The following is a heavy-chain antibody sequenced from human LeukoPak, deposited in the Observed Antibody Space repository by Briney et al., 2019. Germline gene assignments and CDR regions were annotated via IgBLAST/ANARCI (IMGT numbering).Heavy chain of an antibody. Sequence: SGGSLRLSCAASGFTFSSYEMNWVRQAPGKGLEWVSAITDSGSITYYADSVKGRFTISRDNSKNTLYLQMNSLRAEDTAVYYCAKLGDILTGYPYYFDYWGQGTLVTVSS. D-gene: IGHD3-9*01. CDR3: AKLGDILTGYPYYFDY. V-gene: IGHV3-23*01. CDR1: GFTFSSYE. J-gene: IGHJ4*02. CDR2: ITDSGSIT.